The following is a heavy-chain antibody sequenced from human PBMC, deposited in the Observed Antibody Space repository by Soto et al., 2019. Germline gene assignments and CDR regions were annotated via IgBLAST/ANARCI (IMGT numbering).Heavy chain of an antibody. CDR3: AKRHYYGSGSFALAT. CDR1: GFTFSSNA. J-gene: IGHJ4*03. V-gene: IGHV3-23*01. Sequence: GGSLRLSCAGPGFTFSSNAMSWVRQAPGKGLEWVSSVSGDGYASDYADSVEGRFTVSRHNSKNTLYLQMNSLRAEDTAVYYCAKRHYYGSGSFALATWGQGTLVTVSS. D-gene: IGHD3-10*01. CDR2: VSGDGYAS.